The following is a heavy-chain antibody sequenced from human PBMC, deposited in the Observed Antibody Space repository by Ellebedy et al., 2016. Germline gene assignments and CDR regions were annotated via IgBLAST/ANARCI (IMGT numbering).Heavy chain of an antibody. V-gene: IGHV3-33*01. J-gene: IGHJ4*02. CDR1: GFTFSSYG. CDR2: IWYDGSNK. CDR3: ARDPHGESVAGFDY. D-gene: IGHD6-19*01. Sequence: GGSLRLXXAASGFTFSSYGMHWVRQAPGKGLEWVAVIWYDGSNKYYADSVKGRFTISRDNSKNTLYLQMNSLRAEDTAVYYCARDPHGESVAGFDYWGQGTLVTVSS.